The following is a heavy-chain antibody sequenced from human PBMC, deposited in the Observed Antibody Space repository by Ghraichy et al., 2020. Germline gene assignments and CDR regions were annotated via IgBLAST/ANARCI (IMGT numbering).Heavy chain of an antibody. CDR3: ARPRSSGYYPPLDI. Sequence: SETLSLTCTVSGDSITGGNYYWAWIRQAPGKGLEWIGSTSYSGNIHYNPSLKSRVTISVDTSKNQFSLWLSSVTAADTAVFYCARPRSSGYYPPLDIRGQGTMVTVSS. CDR1: GDSITGGNYY. CDR2: TSYSGNI. D-gene: IGHD6-19*01. V-gene: IGHV4-39*01. J-gene: IGHJ3*02.